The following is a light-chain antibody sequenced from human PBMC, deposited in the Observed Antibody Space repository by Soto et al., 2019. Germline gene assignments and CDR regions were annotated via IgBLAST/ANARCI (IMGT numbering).Light chain of an antibody. V-gene: IGLV4-69*01. CDR2: LNSAGSH. CDR1: SGHSSYA. Sequence: QLVLTQSPSASASLGASVKLTCTLSSGHSSYAIAWRQQQPEKGPRYLMNLNSAGSHTKGDGIPDRFSGSSSGAERYLTISSLQAEDEADYYCQTWCTGINGVFGGGTKLIVL. CDR3: QTWCTGINGV. J-gene: IGLJ3*02.